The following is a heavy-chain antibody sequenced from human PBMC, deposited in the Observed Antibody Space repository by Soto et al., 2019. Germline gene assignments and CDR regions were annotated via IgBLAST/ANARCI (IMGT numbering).Heavy chain of an antibody. V-gene: IGHV1-18*01. Sequence: QVHLVQSGAEVKKPGASVTVSCKASGYTFVDYGLNWVRQAPGQGLEWMGWIGVYTGHTNYAQNLLGRVTTTADTSTSTAYMELRSLRSDDTAVYYCATPGGSAYADGVYIWGLGTMGSVSS. CDR2: IGVYTGHT. J-gene: IGHJ3*02. CDR1: GYTFVDYG. D-gene: IGHD3-3*01. CDR3: ATPGGSAYADGVYI.